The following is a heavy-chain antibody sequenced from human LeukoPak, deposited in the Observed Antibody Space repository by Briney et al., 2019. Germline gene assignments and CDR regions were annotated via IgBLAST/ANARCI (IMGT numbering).Heavy chain of an antibody. V-gene: IGHV4-34*01. CDR2: INHSGSN. CDR1: DGSFTNYY. D-gene: IGHD2-8*02. J-gene: IGHJ3*01. CDR3: ARAPYLTGGS. Sequence: SETLSLTCAVYDGSFTNYYWSWLRQPPGTRLEWIGEINHSGSNNYNPSLRSRVTISLDTSRNQFSLRLSSVTAADAAVYYCARAPYLTGGSWGQGTLVTVSS.